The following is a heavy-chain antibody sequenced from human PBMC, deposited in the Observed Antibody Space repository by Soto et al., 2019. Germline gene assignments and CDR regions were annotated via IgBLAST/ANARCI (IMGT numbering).Heavy chain of an antibody. Sequence: QVQLVQSGAEVKKPGASVKVSCKASGYTFTGYYMHWVRQAPGQGLEWMGWINPNSGGTNYAQKFQGWVTMTRDTSISTANMELSRLRSDDTGVYYCASDQVTMVRGPIMGGWYYYYGMDVWGQGTTVTVSS. CDR3: ASDQVTMVRGPIMGGWYYYYGMDV. V-gene: IGHV1-2*04. J-gene: IGHJ6*02. D-gene: IGHD3-10*01. CDR2: INPNSGGT. CDR1: GYTFTGYY.